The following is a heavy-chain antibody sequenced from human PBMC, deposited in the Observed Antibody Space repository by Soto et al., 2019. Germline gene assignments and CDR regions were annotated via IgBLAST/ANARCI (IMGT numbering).Heavy chain of an antibody. D-gene: IGHD2-2*01. J-gene: IGHJ6*02. V-gene: IGHV5-10-1*01. CDR2: IDPSDSYT. CDR1: GYSFTSYW. CDR3: ARRAVVVPAANYYYYGMDV. Sequence: HGESLKISCKGSGYSFTSYWISWVRQMPGKGLEWMGRIDPSDSYTNYSPSFQGHVTISADKSISTAYLQWSSLKASDTAMYYCARRAVVVPAANYYYYGMDVWGQGTTVTVSS.